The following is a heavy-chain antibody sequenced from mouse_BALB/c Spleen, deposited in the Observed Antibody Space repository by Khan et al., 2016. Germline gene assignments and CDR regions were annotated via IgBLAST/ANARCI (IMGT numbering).Heavy chain of an antibody. Sequence: QVQLKESGPGLVAPSQSLSITCTVAGFSLTNSGVHWIRQPPGKGLEWLGVIWPGGSTDYNSALMSRLSITKDNSQNQVFLKMISLQTEDTAMYXYARDDQDYDAWFASWGQGTLVIVSA. CDR3: ARDDQDYDAWFAS. CDR1: GFSLTNSG. CDR2: IWPGGST. D-gene: IGHD2-4*01. V-gene: IGHV2-9*02. J-gene: IGHJ3*01.